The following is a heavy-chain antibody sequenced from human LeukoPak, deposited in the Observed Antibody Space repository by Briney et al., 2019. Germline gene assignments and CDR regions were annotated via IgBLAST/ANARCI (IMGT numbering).Heavy chain of an antibody. J-gene: IGHJ4*02. CDR2: IYSGGST. D-gene: IGHD3-10*01. CDR1: GFTFSNYG. V-gene: IGHV3-NL1*01. Sequence: GGSLRLSCAASGFTFSNYGIHWVRQAPGKGLEWVSVIYSGGSTYYADSVKGRFTISRDNSKNTLYLQMNSLRAEDTAVYFCATGERMVRGDGVDYWGQGTLVTVSS. CDR3: ATGERMVRGDGVDY.